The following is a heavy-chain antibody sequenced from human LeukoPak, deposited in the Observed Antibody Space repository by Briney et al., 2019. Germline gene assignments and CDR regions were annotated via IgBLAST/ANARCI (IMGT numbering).Heavy chain of an antibody. CDR1: GGTFNSYA. CDR2: IIPIFGTA. J-gene: IGHJ4*02. D-gene: IGHD2-2*01. V-gene: IGHV1-69*13. CDR3: ARSLGTDQLLLRTFDY. Sequence: SVKVSCXASGGTFNSYAISWVRQAPRQGLEWMGGIIPIFGTANYAQEFQGRVTITADESTSTAYMELSSLRSEDTAVYYCARSLGTDQLLLRTFDYWGQGTLVTVSS.